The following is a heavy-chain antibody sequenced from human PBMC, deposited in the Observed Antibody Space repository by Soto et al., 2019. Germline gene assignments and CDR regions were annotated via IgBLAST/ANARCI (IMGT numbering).Heavy chain of an antibody. CDR2: ISGSGGST. V-gene: IGHV3-23*01. D-gene: IGHD3-22*01. Sequence: AGGSLRLSCAASGFTFSRYAVSWVRQAPGKGLEWVSAISGSGGSTYFRDTVRGRFTISRDNSKNTLYLQMDSLRAEDTAVYYCAKDSISSDGSYYLYYFDSWGQGTLVTVSS. CDR1: GFTFSRYA. J-gene: IGHJ4*02. CDR3: AKDSISSDGSYYLYYFDS.